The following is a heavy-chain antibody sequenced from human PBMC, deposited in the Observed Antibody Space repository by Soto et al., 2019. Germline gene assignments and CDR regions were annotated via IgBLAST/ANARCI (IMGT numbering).Heavy chain of an antibody. Sequence: QVQLVESGGGVVQPGRSLRLSCAASGFNFRSYAMHWVRQAPGKGLEWVAIIWDDGSNRYYADSVKGRFTISRDQSRNTVYLQMDSLSVEDTDVYYCARDAGLSPFDYWGPGTLVTVSS. CDR2: IWDDGSNR. V-gene: IGHV3-33*01. CDR1: GFNFRSYA. CDR3: ARDAGLSPFDY. J-gene: IGHJ4*02.